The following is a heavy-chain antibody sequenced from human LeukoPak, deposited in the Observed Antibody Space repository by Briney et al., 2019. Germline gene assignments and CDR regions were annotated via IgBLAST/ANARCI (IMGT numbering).Heavy chain of an antibody. CDR1: GGTISSSSYY. D-gene: IGHD4-17*01. Sequence: PPETLSLTCTVSGGTISSSSYYWGWIRQPPGKGLEWIGSTYYSGSTYYNPSLKSRVTVSVDTSKNQFSLKLSSVTAADTAVYYCAREQAVTSPWGQGTLVTVYS. CDR2: TYYSGST. V-gene: IGHV4-39*07. J-gene: IGHJ5*02. CDR3: AREQAVTSP.